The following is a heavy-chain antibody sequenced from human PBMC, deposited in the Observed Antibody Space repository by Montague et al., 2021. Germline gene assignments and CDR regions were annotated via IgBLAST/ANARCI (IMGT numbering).Heavy chain of an antibody. CDR2: IYYSGNT. D-gene: IGHD5-12*01. J-gene: IGHJ2*01. V-gene: IGHV4-39*01. CDR3: ARPNIVTIHWYFDL. CDR1: GGFISSSRYY. Sequence: SETLSLTCTVSGGFISSSRYYWGWIRQPPGKGLERIGSIYYSGNTHYNPSLKSRVTISVDPSKNQFSLRLSSVTAADTAVYYCARPNIVTIHWYFDLWGRGTLVLVSS.